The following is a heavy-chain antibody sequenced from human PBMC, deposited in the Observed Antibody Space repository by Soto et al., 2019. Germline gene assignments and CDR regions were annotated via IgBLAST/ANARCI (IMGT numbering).Heavy chain of an antibody. V-gene: IGHV4-59*01. J-gene: IGHJ6*02. CDR1: GGSINSYF. CDR2: IYYSGST. D-gene: IGHD2-2*01. Sequence: SETLSLTCTVSGGSINSYFWSWIRQPPGRGLEWIGYIYYSGSTNYNPSLKSRVSISVDTSKNQFSLKLNSVTAADTAVYYCARSSFCNGSSCYAGYYYGVDVWGQGTTVTVSS. CDR3: ARSSFCNGSSCYAGYYYGVDV.